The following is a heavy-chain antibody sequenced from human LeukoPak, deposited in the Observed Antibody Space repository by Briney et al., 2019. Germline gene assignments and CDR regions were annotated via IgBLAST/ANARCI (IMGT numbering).Heavy chain of an antibody. V-gene: IGHV3-23*01. CDR3: AKGTTFRDYVGNGYFDY. CDR2: IGASGGNT. D-gene: IGHD4-23*01. CDR1: EFTFGSYA. J-gene: IGHJ4*02. Sequence: GGSLRLSCAASEFTFGSYAMSWVRQAPGKGLERVSAIGASGGNTYYADSVKGRFTISRDNSKNTLYLQMNSLRAEDTATYYCAKGTTFRDYVGNGYFDYWGQGTLVTVSS.